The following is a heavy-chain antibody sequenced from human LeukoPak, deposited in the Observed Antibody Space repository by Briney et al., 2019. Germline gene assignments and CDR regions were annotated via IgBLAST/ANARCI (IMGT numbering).Heavy chain of an antibody. D-gene: IGHD6-13*01. V-gene: IGHV1-18*01. CDR1: GYTFTSYG. CDR2: ISAYNGNT. Sequence: GASVKVSCKASGYTFTSYGISWVRQAPGQGLEWMGWISAYNGNTNYAQKLQGRVTMTTDTSTSTAYMELRSLRSDDTAVYYCARIPPMAAAGTELGYWGQGTLVTVSS. J-gene: IGHJ4*02. CDR3: ARIPPMAAAGTELGY.